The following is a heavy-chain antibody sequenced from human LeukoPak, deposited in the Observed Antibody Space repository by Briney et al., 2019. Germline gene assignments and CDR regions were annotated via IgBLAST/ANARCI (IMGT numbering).Heavy chain of an antibody. CDR2: INPNSGGT. J-gene: IGHJ6*04. CDR3: ATSSGWYYYGMDV. D-gene: IGHD6-19*01. CDR1: GYTFTGYY. V-gene: IGHV1-2*04. Sequence: ASVKVSCKASGYTFTGYYMHWVRQAPGQGLEWMRWINPNSGGTNYAQKFQGWVTMTRDTSISTAYMELSRLRSDDTAVYYCATSSGWYYYGMDVWGKGTTVTVSS.